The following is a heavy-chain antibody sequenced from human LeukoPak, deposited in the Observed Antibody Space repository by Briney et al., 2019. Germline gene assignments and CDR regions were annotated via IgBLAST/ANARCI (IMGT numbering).Heavy chain of an antibody. CDR2: INPNSGGT. Sequence: ASVKVSCKASGYTFTGYYMHWVRQAPGQRLEWMGWINPNSGGTNYAQKFQGRVTMTRDTSISTSYMELSRLRSDDTAVYYCARIGVVVPAAPTGWFDPWGQGTLVTVSS. CDR1: GYTFTGYY. V-gene: IGHV1-2*02. J-gene: IGHJ5*02. D-gene: IGHD2-2*01. CDR3: ARIGVVVPAAPTGWFDP.